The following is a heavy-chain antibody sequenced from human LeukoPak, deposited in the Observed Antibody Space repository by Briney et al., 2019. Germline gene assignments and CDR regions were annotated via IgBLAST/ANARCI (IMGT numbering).Heavy chain of an antibody. Sequence: PSETLSLTCAVSGGSISSGGYSWSWIRQPPGKGLEWIGYIYYSGSTYYNPSLKSRVTISVDTSKNQFSLKLSSVTAADTAVYYCARALSHGSGNFDYWGQEPWSPSPQ. J-gene: IGHJ4*01. CDR3: ARALSHGSGNFDY. V-gene: IGHV4-30-4*07. CDR2: IYYSGST. CDR1: GGSISSGGYS. D-gene: IGHD3-10*01.